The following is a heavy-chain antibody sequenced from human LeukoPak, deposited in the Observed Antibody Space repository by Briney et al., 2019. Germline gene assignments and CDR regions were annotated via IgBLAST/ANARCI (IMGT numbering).Heavy chain of an antibody. D-gene: IGHD3-22*01. Sequence: PGGSLRLSCAASGFTFSSYGMHWVSQAPGKGLEWVSVTYTGGNSYYAGSVKGRFIISRDISKNTLYLQMNSLRAEDSALYYCARGGRGSAAVVAPRSFDIWGQGTMVTVSS. V-gene: IGHV3-53*01. CDR3: ARGGRGSAAVVAPRSFDI. CDR1: GFTFSSYG. J-gene: IGHJ3*02. CDR2: TYTGGNS.